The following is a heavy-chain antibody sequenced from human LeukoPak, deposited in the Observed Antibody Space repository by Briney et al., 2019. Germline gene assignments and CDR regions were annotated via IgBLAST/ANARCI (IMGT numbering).Heavy chain of an antibody. CDR1: GFTFSSYA. CDR2: ISGSGGST. J-gene: IGHJ4*02. Sequence: GGSLRLSCAASGFTFSSYAMSWVRQAPGKGLEWVSAISGSGGSTYYADSVKGRFTIFRDNSKNTLYLQMNSLRAEDTAVYYCAKIGPKTQQLVLFVAGYWGQGTLVTVSS. CDR3: AKIGPKTQQLVLFVAGY. D-gene: IGHD6-13*01. V-gene: IGHV3-23*01.